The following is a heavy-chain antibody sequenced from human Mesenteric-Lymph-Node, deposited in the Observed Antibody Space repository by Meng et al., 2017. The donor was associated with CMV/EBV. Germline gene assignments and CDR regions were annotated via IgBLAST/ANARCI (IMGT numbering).Heavy chain of an antibody. CDR3: ARDDVVIDVVYYFYGVDV. V-gene: IGHV3-7*01. Sequence: GGSLRLSCAASRFIFERYWMSWVRQTPGKGLEWVANIKEDGSEKYYVDSVKGRFTISRDNAENSLYLQMNSLRAEDTGVYYCARDDVVIDVVYYFYGVDVWGQGTTVTVSS. D-gene: IGHD2/OR15-2a*01. CDR2: IKEDGSEK. J-gene: IGHJ6*02. CDR1: RFIFERYW.